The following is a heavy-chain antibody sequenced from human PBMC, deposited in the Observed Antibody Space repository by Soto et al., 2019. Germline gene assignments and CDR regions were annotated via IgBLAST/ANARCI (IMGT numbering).Heavy chain of an antibody. J-gene: IGHJ4*02. CDR3: VRLGDS. V-gene: IGHV4-39*01. CDR1: EASNSINAYH. D-gene: IGHD3-10*01. CDR2: VKSSGT. Sequence: GALSLTSEDFEASNSINAYHWGWIRQPPGKGLEWIGSVKSSGTYYNPSLRSRITVSVDTSNNQFSLNLRSATAADTATYYFVRLGDSWGQGALVTVSS.